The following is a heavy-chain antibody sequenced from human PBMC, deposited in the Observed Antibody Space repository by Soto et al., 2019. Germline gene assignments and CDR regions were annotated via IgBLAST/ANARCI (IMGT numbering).Heavy chain of an antibody. Sequence: ASVTVSCKVSGYTLTEFSMHWVRQAPGKGLEWMGGFDPEDGETIYAQRFQGRVTMTEDTSTDTAYMELSSLRSEDTAVYYCATVNERSDYGGNSGRDALDIWGQGTSVTVAS. CDR1: GYTLTEFS. CDR2: FDPEDGET. J-gene: IGHJ3*02. V-gene: IGHV1-24*01. D-gene: IGHD4-17*01. CDR3: ATVNERSDYGGNSGRDALDI.